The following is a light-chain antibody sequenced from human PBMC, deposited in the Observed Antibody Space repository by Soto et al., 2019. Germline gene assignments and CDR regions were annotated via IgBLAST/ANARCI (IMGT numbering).Light chain of an antibody. V-gene: IGKV1-6*01. CDR2: AAS. J-gene: IGKJ1*01. Sequence: AIQMTQSPSSLSASVGDIVVITCRASQGIRNDLGWYQQKPGKAPQLLLSAASKLHGGVPSRFSGSGSRTEFTLTISRLQPEDVATYHCQQYNNLWAFGQGTKVDIK. CDR3: QQYNNLWA. CDR1: QGIRND.